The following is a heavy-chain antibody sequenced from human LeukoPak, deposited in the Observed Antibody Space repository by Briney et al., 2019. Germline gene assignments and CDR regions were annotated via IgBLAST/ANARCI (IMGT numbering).Heavy chain of an antibody. CDR1: GGSISSGDYY. J-gene: IGHJ4*02. V-gene: IGHV4-30-4*01. D-gene: IGHD2-15*01. Sequence: SQTLSLTCTVSGGSISSGDYYWSWIRQPPGKGLEWIGYIYYSGSTYYNPSLKSRVTISVDTSKNQFSLKLSSVTAADTAVYYCARSPTYCSGGSCLFDYWGQGTLVTVSS. CDR2: IYYSGST. CDR3: ARSPTYCSGGSCLFDY.